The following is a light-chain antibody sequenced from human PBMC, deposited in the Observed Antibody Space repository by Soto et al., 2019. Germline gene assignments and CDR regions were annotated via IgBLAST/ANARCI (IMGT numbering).Light chain of an antibody. CDR1: QSVISY. CDR3: EQRRNWPIT. J-gene: IGKJ4*01. CDR2: AAS. V-gene: IGKV3-11*01. Sequence: EIVFTQSPDTLSLSPCERSTLSFTASQSVISYLDWYQQKPGQAPRLLVRAASNRATGIPARLSGSGSGTDFTLTISSLETEDFAVYYCEQRRNWPITFGGGTKV.